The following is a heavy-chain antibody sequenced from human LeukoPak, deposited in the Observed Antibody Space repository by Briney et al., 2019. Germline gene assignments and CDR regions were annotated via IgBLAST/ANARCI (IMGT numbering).Heavy chain of an antibody. D-gene: IGHD2-2*02. Sequence: PSETLSLTCAVYGGSFSGYYWSWIRQPPGKGLEWIGEISHSGSTNYNPSLKSRVTISVDTSKNQFSLKLSSVTAADTAVYYCAREGFDIVVVPAAIPNYYYYMDVWGKGTTVTVSS. CDR2: ISHSGST. V-gene: IGHV4-34*01. CDR1: GGSFSGYY. CDR3: AREGFDIVVVPAAIPNYYYYMDV. J-gene: IGHJ6*03.